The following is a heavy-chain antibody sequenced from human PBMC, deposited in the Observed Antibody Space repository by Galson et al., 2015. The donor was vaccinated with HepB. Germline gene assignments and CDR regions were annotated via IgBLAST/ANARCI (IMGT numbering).Heavy chain of an antibody. J-gene: IGHJ6*02. CDR1: GFTFSSYA. D-gene: IGHD2-2*01. V-gene: IGHV3-30-3*01. Sequence: SLRLSCAASGFTFSSYAMHWVRQAPGKGLEWVAVISYDGSNKYYADSVKGRFTISRDNSKNTLYLQMNSLRAEDTAVYYCTEGYCSSTSCATRTYYYYGMDDWGQGTTVTVSS. CDR2: ISYDGSNK. CDR3: TEGYCSSTSCATRTYYYYGMDD.